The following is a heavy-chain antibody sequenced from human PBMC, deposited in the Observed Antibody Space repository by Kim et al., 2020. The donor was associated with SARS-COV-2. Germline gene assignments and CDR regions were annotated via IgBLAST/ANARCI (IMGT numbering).Heavy chain of an antibody. V-gene: IGHV3-23*01. J-gene: IGHJ4*02. CDR3: ASLGYCSSTSCYQSVDY. D-gene: IGHD2-2*01. Sequence: GRFTISKDNSKNTLYLQMNSMRAEDTAVYYCASLGYCSSTSCYQSVDYWGQGTLVTVSS.